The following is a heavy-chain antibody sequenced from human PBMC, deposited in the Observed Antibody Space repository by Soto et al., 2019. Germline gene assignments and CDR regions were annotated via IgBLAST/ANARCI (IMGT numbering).Heavy chain of an antibody. Sequence: ASVKVSCKASGYTFTSYGISWVRQAPGQGLEWMGWISAYNGNTNYAQKLQGRVTMTTDTSTSTAYMELRSLRSDDTAVYYCAISPVVTAMVVVDYWGQGTLVTVSS. CDR2: ISAYNGNT. J-gene: IGHJ4*02. V-gene: IGHV1-18*01. CDR1: GYTFTSYG. CDR3: AISPVVTAMVVVDY. D-gene: IGHD5-18*01.